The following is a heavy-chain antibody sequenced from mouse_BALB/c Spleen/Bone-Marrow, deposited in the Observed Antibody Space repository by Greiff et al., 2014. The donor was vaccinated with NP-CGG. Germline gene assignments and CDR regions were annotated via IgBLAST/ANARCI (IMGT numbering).Heavy chain of an antibody. Sequence: EVKLQESGAELVKPGASAKLSCTASGFNIKDTYMHWVKQRPEQGLEWIGRIDPANGNTKYDPKFQGKATITADTSSNTAYLQLSSLTSEDTAVYYCAIYHYGSSGFAYWGQGTLVTVSA. CDR1: GFNIKDTY. D-gene: IGHD1-1*01. CDR2: IDPANGNT. J-gene: IGHJ3*01. V-gene: IGHV14-3*02. CDR3: AIYHYGSSGFAY.